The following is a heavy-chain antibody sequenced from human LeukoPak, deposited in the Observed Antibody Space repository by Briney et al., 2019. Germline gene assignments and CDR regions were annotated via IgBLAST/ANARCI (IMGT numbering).Heavy chain of an antibody. Sequence: GGSLRLSCAASGLTFSGYSFNWFRQAPGTGLEWVANIKPDGSEKYYMDSVKGRFTISRDNAKNSLYLQMNSLRAEDTAVYYCARGERGYSGYGPEASDYWGQGTLVTVSS. CDR1: GLTFSGYS. J-gene: IGHJ4*02. D-gene: IGHD5-12*01. CDR2: IKPDGSEK. CDR3: ARGERGYSGYGPEASDY. V-gene: IGHV3-7*04.